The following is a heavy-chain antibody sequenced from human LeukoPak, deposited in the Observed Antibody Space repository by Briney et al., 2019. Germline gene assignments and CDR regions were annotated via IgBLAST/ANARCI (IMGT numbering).Heavy chain of an antibody. V-gene: IGHV3-7*05. CDR1: GFTFSSSW. Sequence: GGSLRLSCAASGFTFSSSWVSWVRQAPGKGLEWVANIKYDGSETHYVDSVKGRFTISRDNANNSLYLQMNSLRAEDTAVYYCARALPSPLYSGSYADAFDIWGQGTMVTVSS. CDR3: ARALPSPLYSGSYADAFDI. J-gene: IGHJ3*02. CDR2: IKYDGSET. D-gene: IGHD1-26*01.